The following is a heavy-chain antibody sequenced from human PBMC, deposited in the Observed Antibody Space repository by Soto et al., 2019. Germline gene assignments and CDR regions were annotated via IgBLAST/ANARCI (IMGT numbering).Heavy chain of an antibody. D-gene: IGHD3-3*01. J-gene: IGHJ4*02. CDR1: GFTFSNAW. CDR3: TTEHDFWSGYRDY. CDR2: IKSKTDGGTT. V-gene: IGHV3-15*07. Sequence: GGSLRLSCAASGFTFSNAWMNWVRQAPGKGLEWVGRIKSKTDGGTTDYAAPVKGRFTISRDDSKNTLYLQMNSLKTEDTAVYYCTTEHDFWSGYRDYWGQGNLVTVSS.